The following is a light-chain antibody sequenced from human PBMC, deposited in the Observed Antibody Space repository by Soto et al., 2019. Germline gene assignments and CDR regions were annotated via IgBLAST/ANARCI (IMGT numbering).Light chain of an antibody. V-gene: IGKV1-27*01. J-gene: IGKJ3*01. Sequence: DLQMTQSPSSLSASVGDRGTITCRASQGISNYLAWYQQKPGKVPKLLIYTASTLQSGVPSRFSGRGSGTDFTLTITSLQPEDVATYYCQKYNSVPFTFGPGTKVDIK. CDR1: QGISNY. CDR3: QKYNSVPFT. CDR2: TAS.